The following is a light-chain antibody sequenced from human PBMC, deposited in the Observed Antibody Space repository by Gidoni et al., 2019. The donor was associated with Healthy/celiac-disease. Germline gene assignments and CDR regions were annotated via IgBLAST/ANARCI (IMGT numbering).Light chain of an antibody. Sequence: PLPQPASFSGSPVPPIPISCTGTSSDVGSYNLVSWYQQHPGKAPKLMIYEGSKRPSGVSNRFSGSKSGNTASLTISGLQAEDEADYYCCSYAGSSTYVFGTGTKVTVL. V-gene: IGLV2-23*01. CDR1: SSDVGSYNL. CDR2: EGS. CDR3: CSYAGSSTYV. J-gene: IGLJ1*01.